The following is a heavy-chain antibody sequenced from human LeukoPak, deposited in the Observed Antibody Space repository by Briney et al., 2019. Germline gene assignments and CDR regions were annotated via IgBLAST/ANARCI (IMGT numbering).Heavy chain of an antibody. CDR3: ARDNIGREYRGYSGYEHNY. Sequence: ASVKVSCKASGGTFSSYAISWVRQAPGQGLEWMGGIIPIFGTANYAQKLQGRVTITADESTSTAYMELSSLRSEDTAVYYCARDNIGREYRGYSGYEHNYWGQGTLVTVSS. V-gene: IGHV1-69*01. CDR2: IIPIFGTA. D-gene: IGHD5-12*01. J-gene: IGHJ4*02. CDR1: GGTFSSYA.